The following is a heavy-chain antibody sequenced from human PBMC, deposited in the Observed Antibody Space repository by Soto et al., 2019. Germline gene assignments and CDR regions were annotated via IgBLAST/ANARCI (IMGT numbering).Heavy chain of an antibody. CDR3: ARGRYYDSSGYYGY. V-gene: IGHV4-30-4*01. D-gene: IGHD3-22*01. CDR2: IYYSGSP. J-gene: IGHJ4*02. Sequence: PSETLSLTCTVSGGSISTGDYYWSWIRQPPGKGLEWIGYIYYSGSPYYNPSLKSRVTISVDTSKNQFSLKLSSVAAADTAVYYCARGRYYDSSGYYGYWGQGTLVTVSS. CDR1: GGSISTGDYY.